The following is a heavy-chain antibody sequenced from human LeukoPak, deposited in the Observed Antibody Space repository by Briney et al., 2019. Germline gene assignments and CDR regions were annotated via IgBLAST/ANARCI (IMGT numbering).Heavy chain of an antibody. D-gene: IGHD3-16*02. CDR1: GFTFSSYA. CDR2: ISGSSGST. Sequence: GGSLRLSCAASGFTFSSYAMSWVRQATGKGLEWVSAISGSSGSTYYADSVKGRFTISRDNSKNTLYLQMNSLRAEDTAVYYCAKGPYDYVWGSYRPETYNWFDPWGQGTLVTVSS. J-gene: IGHJ5*02. V-gene: IGHV3-23*01. CDR3: AKGPYDYVWGSYRPETYNWFDP.